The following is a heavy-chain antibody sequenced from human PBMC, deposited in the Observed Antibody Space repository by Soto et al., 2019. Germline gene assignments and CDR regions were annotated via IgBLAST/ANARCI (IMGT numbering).Heavy chain of an antibody. CDR1: GGTFSSYT. Sequence: SVKVSCKASGGTFSSYTISWVRQAPGQGLEWMGRIIPILGIANYAQKFQGRVTITADKSTSTAYMELSSLRSEDTAVYYCARGLYYYDSSGYWGYWGQGTLVTVSS. CDR2: IIPILGIA. D-gene: IGHD3-22*01. V-gene: IGHV1-69*02. CDR3: ARGLYYYDSSGYWGY. J-gene: IGHJ4*02.